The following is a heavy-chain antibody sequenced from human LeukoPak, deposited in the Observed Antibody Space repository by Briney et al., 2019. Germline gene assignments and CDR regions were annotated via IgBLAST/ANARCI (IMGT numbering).Heavy chain of an antibody. CDR2: IKSDGKT. CDR1: GFTFSSYW. CDR3: ARAPSEIGGYYPEYFRH. Sequence: PGGSLRLSGAASGFTFSSYWMHWVRQAPGKGLVWVSRIKSDGKTNYADSVKGRFTISRDNAKNTVSLQMNSLRAEDTGVYYCARAPSEIGGYYPEYFRHWGQGTLVTVSS. D-gene: IGHD3-22*01. J-gene: IGHJ1*01. V-gene: IGHV3-74*01.